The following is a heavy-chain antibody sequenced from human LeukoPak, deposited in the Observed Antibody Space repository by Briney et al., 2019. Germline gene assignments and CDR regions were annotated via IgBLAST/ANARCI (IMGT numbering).Heavy chain of an antibody. D-gene: IGHD3-22*01. V-gene: IGHV4-38-2*01. CDR2: IYHSGST. CDR1: GYSISSGYY. J-gene: IGHJ5*02. CDR3: ARTATYYYDSSGYYHNWFDP. Sequence: SETLSLTCAVSGYSISSGYYWGWIRQPPGKGLEWMGSIYHSGSTYYNPSLKSRVTISVDTSKNQFSLKLSSVTAADTAVYYCARTATYYYDSSGYYHNWFDPWGQGTLVTVSS.